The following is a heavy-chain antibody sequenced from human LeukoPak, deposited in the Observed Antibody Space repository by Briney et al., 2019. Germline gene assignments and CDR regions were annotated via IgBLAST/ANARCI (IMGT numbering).Heavy chain of an antibody. J-gene: IGHJ6*02. CDR2: INHSVST. D-gene: IGHD3-10*01. V-gene: IGHV4-34*01. CDR3: ARTITMVRGVIRYYYYGMDV. CDR1: AGSFSGYY. Sequence: PSETLSLTCAVYAGSFSGYYWSWIRHPPGKGLEWIREINHSVSTNYNPSLKSRVTISVDTSKNQFSLKLSSVTAADTAVYYCARTITMVRGVIRYYYYGMDVWGQGTTVTVSS.